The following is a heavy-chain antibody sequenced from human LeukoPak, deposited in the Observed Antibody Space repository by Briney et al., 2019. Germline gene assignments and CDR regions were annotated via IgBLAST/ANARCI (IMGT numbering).Heavy chain of an antibody. V-gene: IGHV3-21*01. D-gene: IGHD4-17*01. Sequence: GGSLRLSCAASGFTFQNHAMSWVRQAPGRGLEWVSSITYSSRYIYYADSVKGRFISSRDNTQNSLYLQMNSLRAEDTAVYYCARVSRDYGDLDSWGQGTLVTVSS. J-gene: IGHJ4*02. CDR1: GFTFQNHA. CDR3: ARVSRDYGDLDS. CDR2: ITYSSRYI.